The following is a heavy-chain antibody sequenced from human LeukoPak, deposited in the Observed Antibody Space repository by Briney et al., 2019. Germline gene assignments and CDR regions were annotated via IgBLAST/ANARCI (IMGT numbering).Heavy chain of an antibody. Sequence: TGGSLRLSCAASGFTFSSYAMSWVRQAPGKGLEWVSAISGSGGSTYYADSVKGRFTISRDNSKNTLYLQMNSLRAEDTAVYYCANAQYSSSWLARGHFDYWGQGTLVTVSS. J-gene: IGHJ4*02. CDR2: ISGSGGST. V-gene: IGHV3-23*01. CDR1: GFTFSSYA. D-gene: IGHD6-13*01. CDR3: ANAQYSSSWLARGHFDY.